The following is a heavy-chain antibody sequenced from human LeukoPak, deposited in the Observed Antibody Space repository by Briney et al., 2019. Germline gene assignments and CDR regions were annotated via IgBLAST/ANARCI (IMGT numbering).Heavy chain of an antibody. J-gene: IGHJ5*02. D-gene: IGHD2-2*01. CDR1: GYTFTSYG. CDR3: ARVAVVPAALYNWFDP. V-gene: IGHV1-18*01. CDR2: ISAYNGNT. Sequence: GASVKVSCKASGYTFTSYGISWVRQAPGQGLEWMGWISAYNGNTNYAQKLQGRVTMTTDTSTSTAYMELRSLRSDDTAVYYCARVAVVPAALYNWFDPWGQGTLVTVSS.